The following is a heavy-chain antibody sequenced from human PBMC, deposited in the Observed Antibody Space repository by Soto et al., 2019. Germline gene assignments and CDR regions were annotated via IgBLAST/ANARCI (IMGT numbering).Heavy chain of an antibody. CDR3: AKRPDAFDV. Sequence: GGSLRLSCAASGFTISSYAMTWVRQAPGKGLEWVSMILGSAGSTYYADSVKGRFTISRDNSRNTLFLQMNSLRVEDTAVYYCAKRPDAFDVWGQGTMVT. J-gene: IGHJ3*01. CDR2: ILGSAGST. CDR1: GFTISSYA. V-gene: IGHV3-23*01. D-gene: IGHD6-6*01.